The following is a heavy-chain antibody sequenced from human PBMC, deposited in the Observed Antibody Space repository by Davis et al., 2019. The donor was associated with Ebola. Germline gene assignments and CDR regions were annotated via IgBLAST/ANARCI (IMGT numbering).Heavy chain of an antibody. D-gene: IGHD6-19*01. CDR1: GDTVSSNSAA. CDR3: AREEGGGFIAVPGWDYIYHGMDV. Sequence: MPSETLSLTCAISGDTVSSNSAAWNWIRQSPSRGLEWLGRTYYRSEWYYDFAVSVKSRLTIKADTSKNQLSLQLNYVTPEDTAVYYCAREEGGGFIAVPGWDYIYHGMDVWGQGTTVTVSS. CDR2: TYYRSEWYY. V-gene: IGHV6-1*01. J-gene: IGHJ6*02.